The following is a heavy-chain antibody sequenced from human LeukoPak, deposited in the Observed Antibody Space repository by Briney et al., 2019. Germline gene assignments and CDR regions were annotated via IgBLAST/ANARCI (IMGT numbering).Heavy chain of an antibody. V-gene: IGHV4-34*01. Sequence: SETLSHTRAVYGGSFSGYLWSCIRQPPGGGLECMGEINHSGSTKYNPPLKSRATISVHTSKNQFSLKLSSVTAADTAVYYCARGPRSGGSYYLSRIHALDIWGQGTMVTVSS. D-gene: IGHD1-26*01. CDR1: GGSFSGYL. CDR3: ARGPRSGGSYYLSRIHALDI. J-gene: IGHJ3*02. CDR2: INHSGST.